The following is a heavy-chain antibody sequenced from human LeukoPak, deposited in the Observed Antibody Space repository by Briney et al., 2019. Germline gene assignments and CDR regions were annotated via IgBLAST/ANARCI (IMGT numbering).Heavy chain of an antibody. Sequence: SETLSLTCTVSGGSISSYYWSWIRQPPGKGLEWIAYIYYSGSTDYNPSLKSRVTISVDTISLDMSRKQFSLKLSSVTAADTAVYFCARHQVYGSGSLYYFDYWGQGTLVTVSS. D-gene: IGHD3-10*01. J-gene: IGHJ4*02. V-gene: IGHV4-59*08. CDR1: GGSISSYY. CDR3: ARHQVYGSGSLYYFDY. CDR2: IYYSGST.